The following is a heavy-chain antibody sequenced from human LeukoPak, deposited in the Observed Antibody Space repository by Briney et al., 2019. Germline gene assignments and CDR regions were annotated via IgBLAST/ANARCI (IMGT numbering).Heavy chain of an antibody. Sequence: GGSLRLSCAASGFTFSSYGMHWVRQAPGKGLEWVAVISYDGSNKYYADSVKGRFTISRDNSKNTLYLQMNSLRAEDTAVYYCAKDPSTAMVRVEYFQHWGQGTLVTVSS. CDR3: AKDPSTAMVRVEYFQH. D-gene: IGHD5-18*01. CDR1: GFTFSSYG. V-gene: IGHV3-30*18. J-gene: IGHJ1*01. CDR2: ISYDGSNK.